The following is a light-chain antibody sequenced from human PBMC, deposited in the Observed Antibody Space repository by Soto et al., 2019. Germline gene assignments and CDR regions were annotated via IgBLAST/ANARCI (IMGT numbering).Light chain of an antibody. J-gene: IGKJ2*01. CDR2: GAS. CDR3: QQYNNWPPRT. V-gene: IGKV3-15*01. CDR1: QSVSSN. Sequence: VMTQSPATLSVSPGERATLSCRASQSVSSNLAWYQQKPGQAPRLLIYGASTRATGIPARFSGSGSGTEFTLTISSLQSEDSAVYYCQQYNNWPPRTFGQGTKV.